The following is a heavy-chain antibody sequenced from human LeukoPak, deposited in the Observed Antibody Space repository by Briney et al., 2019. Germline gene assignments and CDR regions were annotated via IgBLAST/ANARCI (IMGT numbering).Heavy chain of an antibody. J-gene: IGHJ4*02. CDR3: AKDRRNRITMMVVVELLDY. D-gene: IGHD3-22*01. Sequence: GGSLRLSCAASGFTFSSYAMSWVRQAPGKGLEWVSAISGSGGSTYYADSVKGRFTISRGNSKNTLYLQMNSLRAEDTAVYYCAKDRRNRITMMVVVELLDYWGQGTLVTVSS. V-gene: IGHV3-23*01. CDR1: GFTFSSYA. CDR2: ISGSGGST.